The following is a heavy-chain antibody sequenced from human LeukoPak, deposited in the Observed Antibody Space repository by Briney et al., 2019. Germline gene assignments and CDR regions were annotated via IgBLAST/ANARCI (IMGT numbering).Heavy chain of an antibody. CDR3: ASCGSYFGWFDP. D-gene: IGHD1-26*01. CDR1: GGSISSYY. Sequence: SETLSLTCTVSGGSISSYYWSWIRQPPGKGLEWIGYIYYSGSTNYNPSLKSRVTISVDTSKNQFSLKLSSVTAADTAVYYCASCGSYFGWFDPWGQGTLVTVSS. V-gene: IGHV4-59*01. CDR2: IYYSGST. J-gene: IGHJ5*02.